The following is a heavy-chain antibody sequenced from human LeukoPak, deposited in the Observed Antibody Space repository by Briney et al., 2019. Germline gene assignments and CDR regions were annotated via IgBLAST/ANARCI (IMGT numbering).Heavy chain of an antibody. Sequence: GRSLRLSCEASGFTFSAYGMHWVRQAPGKGLEWMAVISSDGSNKYHTDSVKGRFTISRDNSKNTLYLQMNSLRAEDTAVYYCAKDRWRNSVSASDYWGQGTLVTVSS. V-gene: IGHV3-30*18. CDR3: AKDRWRNSVSASDY. J-gene: IGHJ4*02. D-gene: IGHD5/OR15-5a*01. CDR1: GFTFSAYG. CDR2: ISSDGSNK.